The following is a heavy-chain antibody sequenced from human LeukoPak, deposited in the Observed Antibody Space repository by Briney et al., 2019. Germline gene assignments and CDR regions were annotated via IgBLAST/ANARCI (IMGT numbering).Heavy chain of an antibody. D-gene: IGHD3-10*01. Sequence: SETLSLTCSVSGGSINSFYWSWIRQPPGKGLEWIGYIHSNGGTNYNPSLKSRVTMSVDTSKNQFSLKLNSVTAADSAVYFCARHVSGIYGLRGDFGYWGQGTLVTVSS. V-gene: IGHV4-59*08. CDR1: GGSINSFY. CDR3: ARHVSGIYGLRGDFGY. J-gene: IGHJ4*02. CDR2: IHSNGGT.